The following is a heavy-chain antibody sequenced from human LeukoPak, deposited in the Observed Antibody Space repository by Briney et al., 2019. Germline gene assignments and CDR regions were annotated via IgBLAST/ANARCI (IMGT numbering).Heavy chain of an antibody. V-gene: IGHV1-46*01. J-gene: IGHJ6*03. CDR2: INPSGGST. CDR1: GYTFTSYY. Sequence: GASVKVSCKASGYTFTSYYMHWVRQAPGQGLEWMGIINPSGGSTSYAQKFQGRVTMTRDRSTSTVYMELSSLRSEDTAVYYCATNPDHFVVVTAIPYSYYYMDVFGKGTTIAIAS. D-gene: IGHD2-21*02. CDR3: ATNPDHFVVVTAIPYSYYYMDV.